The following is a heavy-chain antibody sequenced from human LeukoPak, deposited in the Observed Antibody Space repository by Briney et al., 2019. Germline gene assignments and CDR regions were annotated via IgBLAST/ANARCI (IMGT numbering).Heavy chain of an antibody. Sequence: PSETLSLTCAVYGGSFSGYYWSWIRQPPGKGLEWIGEINHSGSTNYNPSLKSRVTISVDTSKNQFSLKLGSVTAADTAVYYCATPGYCSGGSCYSEYYFDYWGQGTLVTVSS. J-gene: IGHJ4*02. D-gene: IGHD2-15*01. CDR3: ATPGYCSGGSCYSEYYFDY. CDR1: GGSFSGYY. V-gene: IGHV4-34*01. CDR2: INHSGST.